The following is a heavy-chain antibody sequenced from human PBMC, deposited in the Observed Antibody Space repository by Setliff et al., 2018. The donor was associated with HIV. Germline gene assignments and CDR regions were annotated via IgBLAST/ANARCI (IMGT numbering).Heavy chain of an antibody. Sequence: PSETLSLTCAVSGDSISSSSYYWAWIRQPPGKGLEYIGSVYFSGRAYYNPSLKSRVTISLDTSKNQFSLKLRSVTAADTAVYYCARLVRWEPRSFYYYYIDVWGKGT. V-gene: IGHV4-39*01. J-gene: IGHJ6*03. CDR1: GDSISSSSYY. CDR2: VYFSGRA. CDR3: ARLVRWEPRSFYYYYIDV. D-gene: IGHD1-26*01.